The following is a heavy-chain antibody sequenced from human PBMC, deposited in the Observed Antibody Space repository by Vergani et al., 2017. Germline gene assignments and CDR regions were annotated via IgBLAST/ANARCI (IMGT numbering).Heavy chain of an antibody. CDR1: GFTLSNYD. CDR3: AKHFRGWGIDY. D-gene: IGHD3-16*01. Sequence: QVQLVESGGGVVQRGGSLRLSCATSGFTLSNYDMQWIRQGPGKGLEFVAFIQFDGSNQYYADSVKGRFTLPRDFSKTTLYLQMNSLRTDDTATYYCAKHFRGWGIDYWGQGTQVIVSS. J-gene: IGHJ4*02. CDR2: IQFDGSNQ. V-gene: IGHV3-30*02.